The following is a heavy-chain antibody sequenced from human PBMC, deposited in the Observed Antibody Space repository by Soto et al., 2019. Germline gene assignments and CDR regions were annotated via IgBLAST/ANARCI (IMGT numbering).Heavy chain of an antibody. J-gene: IGHJ6*02. V-gene: IGHV4-59*01. D-gene: IGHD6-19*01. CDR1: GGSISSYY. Sequence: PSETLSLTCTVSGGSISSYYWSWIRQPPGKEMEWIGYIYYSGSTNYNPSLKSRVTISVDTSKIQFSLKLSSVTAADTAVYYCARDKGRIAVAGTGDYYYYGMDVWGQGTTVTVSS. CDR3: ARDKGRIAVAGTGDYYYYGMDV. CDR2: IYYSGST.